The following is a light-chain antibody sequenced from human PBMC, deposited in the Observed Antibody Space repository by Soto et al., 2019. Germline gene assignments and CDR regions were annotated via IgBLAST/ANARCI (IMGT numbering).Light chain of an antibody. V-gene: IGKV3-15*01. CDR2: DSS. J-gene: IGKJ1*01. CDR3: QQYHKWPPAT. CDR1: QSVSNN. Sequence: EIVMTQSPATLSVSPGEGATLSCRASQSVSNNLAWYQQNPGQAPRLLIYDSSTRATGIPARFSGSGYGTEFTLTISSLQSQDFAFYYCQQYHKWPPATFGQGTKVEIK.